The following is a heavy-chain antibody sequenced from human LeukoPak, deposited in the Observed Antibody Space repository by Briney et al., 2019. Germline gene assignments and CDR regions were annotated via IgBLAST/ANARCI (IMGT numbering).Heavy chain of an antibody. V-gene: IGHV4-34*01. D-gene: IGHD6-13*01. CDR2: INHSGST. CDR1: GGSFSGYY. J-gene: IGHJ4*02. CDR3: ARSAIAAAGSPIDY. Sequence: SETLSLTCAVYGGSFSGYYWSWIRQPPGKGLEWIGEINHSGSTNYNPSLKSRVTISVDTSKNQFSLKLSSVTAADTAVYYCARSAIAAAGSPIDYWGQGTLVTVSS.